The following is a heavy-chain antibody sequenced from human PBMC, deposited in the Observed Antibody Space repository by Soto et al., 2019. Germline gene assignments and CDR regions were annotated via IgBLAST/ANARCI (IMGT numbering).Heavy chain of an antibody. CDR2: IYYSGST. D-gene: IGHD1-20*01. CDR1: GGSVSSGSYY. Sequence: QVQLQESGPGLVKPSETLSLTCTVSGGSVSSGSYYWSWIRQPPGKGLEWIGYIYYSGSTNYNPSLKSRVTISVDTSKNQVSLKLSSVTAADTAVYYCASGVRYTWNPGWFDPWGQVPLVTVSS. V-gene: IGHV4-61*01. J-gene: IGHJ5*02. CDR3: ASGVRYTWNPGWFDP.